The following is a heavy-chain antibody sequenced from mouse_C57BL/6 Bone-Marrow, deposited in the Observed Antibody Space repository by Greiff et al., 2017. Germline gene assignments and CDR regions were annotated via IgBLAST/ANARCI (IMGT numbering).Heavy chain of an antibody. J-gene: IGHJ3*01. CDR1: GYTFTSYW. Sequence: QVQLKQSGAELVKPGASVKLSCKASGYTFTSYWMHWVKQRPGQGLEWIGMIHPNSGSTNYNEKFKSKATLTVDKSSSTAYMQLCSLTSEDSAVYYCARGSVYYYGSSRWFAYWGQGTLVTVSA. D-gene: IGHD1-1*01. CDR2: IHPNSGST. CDR3: ARGSVYYYGSSRWFAY. V-gene: IGHV1-64*01.